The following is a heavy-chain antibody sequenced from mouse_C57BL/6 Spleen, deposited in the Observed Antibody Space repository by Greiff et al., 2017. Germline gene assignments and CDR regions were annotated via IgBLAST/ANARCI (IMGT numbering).Heavy chain of an antibody. J-gene: IGHJ3*01. CDR3: TRTAQATWFAY. CDR1: GFNIKDDY. CDR2: IYPENGDT. V-gene: IGHV14-4*01. D-gene: IGHD3-2*02. Sequence: EVQLQQSGAELVRPGASVKLSCTASGFNIKDDYMHWVKQRPEQGLEWIGWIYPENGDTEYASKFQGKATITADTSSNTAYLQLSSLTSEDTAVYYGTRTAQATWFAYWGQGTLVTVSA.